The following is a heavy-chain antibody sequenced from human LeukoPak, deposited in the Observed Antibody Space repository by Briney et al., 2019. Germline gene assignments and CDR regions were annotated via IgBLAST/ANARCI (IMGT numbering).Heavy chain of an antibody. Sequence: SETLSLTCTVSGGSISGSYWSWIRQPPGKGLEWIGYIYYSGTTNYNPSLKSRVTISVDTSKNQFSLKLSSVTAADTAVYYCARLPTDSSSDHYWGQGTLVAVSS. J-gene: IGHJ4*02. D-gene: IGHD6-6*01. CDR1: GGSISGSY. CDR2: IYYSGTT. CDR3: ARLPTDSSSDHY. V-gene: IGHV4-59*08.